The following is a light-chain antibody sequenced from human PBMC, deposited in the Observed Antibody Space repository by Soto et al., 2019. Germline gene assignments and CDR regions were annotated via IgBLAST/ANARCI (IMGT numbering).Light chain of an antibody. J-gene: IGKJ1*01. CDR2: KAS. V-gene: IGKV1-5*03. Sequence: DIQMTHSPSTLSASIGDRVTITRRTSPSVDSWLAWYQQKPGKAPKLLIYKASSLQTGVPSRFSGSGSGTEFTLTIRSLQPDDFATYYCQHYNDYSRMFGQGTKVEIK. CDR1: PSVDSW. CDR3: QHYNDYSRM.